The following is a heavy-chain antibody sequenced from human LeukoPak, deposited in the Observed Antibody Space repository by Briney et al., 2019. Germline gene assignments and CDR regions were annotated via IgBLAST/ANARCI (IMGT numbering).Heavy chain of an antibody. J-gene: IGHJ3*02. CDR1: GGSISTFY. CDR2: IFYSGST. Sequence: SETLSLTCTVSGGSISTFYWSWIRQPPGEGLEYIGYIFYSGSTNYNPSLKRQVTMSLDTYKNQISLKRSSVTDADTAVYYCAREEEPHGFDIWGQGTMVTVSS. V-gene: IGHV4-59*01. CDR3: AREEEPHGFDI.